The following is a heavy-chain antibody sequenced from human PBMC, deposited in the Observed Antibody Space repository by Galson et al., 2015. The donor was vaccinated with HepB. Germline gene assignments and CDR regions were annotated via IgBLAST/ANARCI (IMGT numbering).Heavy chain of an antibody. V-gene: IGHV3-48*04. J-gene: IGHJ3*02. CDR2: ISSSSSTI. Sequence: SLRLSCAASGFTFSSYSMNWVRQAPGKGLEWVSYISSSSSTIYYADSVKGRFTISRDNAKNSLYLQMNSLRAEDTAVYYCARAVWLLLGEFRDDAFDIWGQGTMVTVSS. D-gene: IGHD2-15*01. CDR1: GFTFSSYS. CDR3: ARAVWLLLGEFRDDAFDI.